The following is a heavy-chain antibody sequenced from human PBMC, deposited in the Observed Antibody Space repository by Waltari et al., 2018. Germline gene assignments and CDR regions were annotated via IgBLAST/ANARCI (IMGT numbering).Heavy chain of an antibody. J-gene: IGHJ4*02. CDR2: INHSGST. CDR1: GGSFSGYY. Sequence: QVQLQQWGAGLLKPSETLSLTCAVYGGSFSGYYWRWIRQPPGKGLEWIGEINHSGSTNYNPSLKSRVTISVDTSKNQFSLKLSSVTAADTAVYYCARGPASIGWFDGGRQWLPHVYWGQGTLVTVSS. V-gene: IGHV4-34*01. CDR3: ARGPASIGWFDGGRQWLPHVY. D-gene: IGHD6-19*01.